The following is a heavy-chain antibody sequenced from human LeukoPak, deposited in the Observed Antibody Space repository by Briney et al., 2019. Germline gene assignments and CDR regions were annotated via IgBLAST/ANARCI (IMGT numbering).Heavy chain of an antibody. D-gene: IGHD5-12*01. V-gene: IGHV3-74*01. Sequence: GGSLRLSCAASGFSFSTYLMHWVRQVPGKGLVWVSRIKSDGSSTSYAGSVKGRFTISRDNSKNTLYLQMNSLGSEDTAVYYCARAPGSGHNYLDYWGQGALVTVSS. J-gene: IGHJ4*02. CDR2: IKSDGSST. CDR1: GFSFSTYL. CDR3: ARAPGSGHNYLDY.